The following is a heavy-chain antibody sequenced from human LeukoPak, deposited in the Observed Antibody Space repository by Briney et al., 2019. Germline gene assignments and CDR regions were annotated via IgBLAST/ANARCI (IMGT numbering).Heavy chain of an antibody. J-gene: IGHJ5*02. CDR1: GYSISSGYY. V-gene: IGHV4-38-2*02. D-gene: IGHD3-10*01. CDR2: IYHSGST. Sequence: SETLSLTCTVSGYSISSGYYWGWIRRPPGKGLEWIGSIYHSGSTYYNSSLKSRVIISVDTSKNQFSLKLSSVTAADTAVYYCARGLLWFGENWFDPWGQGTLVTVSS. CDR3: ARGLLWFGENWFDP.